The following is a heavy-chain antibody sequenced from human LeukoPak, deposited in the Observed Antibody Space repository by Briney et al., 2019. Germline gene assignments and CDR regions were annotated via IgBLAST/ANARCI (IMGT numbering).Heavy chain of an antibody. Sequence: PSETLSLTCIVSGGSISSGAYYWAWIRQPPGTGLEWIVTINNSGSTFYNPSLKSRVTISVDTSKNQFSLKLSSATAADTAVYYCASQTTRNNWFDPWGQGTLVTVSS. CDR1: GGSISSGAYY. CDR2: INNSGST. J-gene: IGHJ5*02. D-gene: IGHD1-14*01. CDR3: ASQTTRNNWFDP. V-gene: IGHV4-39*07.